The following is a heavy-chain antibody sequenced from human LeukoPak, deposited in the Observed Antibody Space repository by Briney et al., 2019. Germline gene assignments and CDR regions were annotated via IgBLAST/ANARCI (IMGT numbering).Heavy chain of an antibody. J-gene: IGHJ6*02. CDR1: GFTFKDYY. D-gene: IGHD4-11*01. CDR3: ARIYSSRASGLDV. V-gene: IGHV3-11*03. CDR2: ITSGSGNT. Sequence: GGSLRLSCAAPGFTFKDYYMSWIRQAPGKGLEWVSDITSGSGNTDYADSVRGRFTISRENAKNSLYLQMNSLRAEDTAVYYCARIYSSRASGLDVWGQGTAVTVSS.